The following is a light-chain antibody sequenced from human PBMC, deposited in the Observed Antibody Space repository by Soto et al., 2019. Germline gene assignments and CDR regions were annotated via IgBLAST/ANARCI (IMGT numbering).Light chain of an antibody. J-gene: IGKJ4*01. Sequence: MVLTPSPVTMSLPPGERATLSCRASQSVSSNLAWYQQKPGQAPRLLIYGASTRATGIPARFSGSGSGTEFTLTISSLEPEDFALYYCQQHINWPLTFGGGTKVDIK. CDR2: GAS. V-gene: IGKV3-15*01. CDR3: QQHINWPLT. CDR1: QSVSSN.